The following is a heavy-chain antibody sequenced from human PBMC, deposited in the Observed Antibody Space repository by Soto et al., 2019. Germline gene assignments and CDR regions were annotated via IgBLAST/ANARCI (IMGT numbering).Heavy chain of an antibody. V-gene: IGHV4-39*01. CDR1: GDSISSSNNY. D-gene: IGHD7-27*01. CDR2: MYYSGNT. J-gene: IGHJ4*02. Sequence: SETLSLTCTVSGDSISSSNNYWGWIRQPPGKGLEWIGSMYYSGNTYYNPSLKSRVTISVDASKNQFSLKLSSVTAADTAVYYCARLVWGFWYFDYWGQGTLVTVSS. CDR3: ARLVWGFWYFDY.